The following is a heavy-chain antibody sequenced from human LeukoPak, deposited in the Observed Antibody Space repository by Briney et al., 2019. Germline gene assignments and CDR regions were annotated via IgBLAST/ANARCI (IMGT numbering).Heavy chain of an antibody. CDR2: IIPIFGTA. CDR3: SRGSGYYYDSSGLAAGY. Sequence: SVKVSCKASGGTFSSYAISWVRQAPGQGLEWMGGIIPIFGTANYAQKFQGRVTITTDESTSTAYMELSSLRSEDTAVYYCSRGSGYYYDSSGLAAGYWGQGTLVTVSS. J-gene: IGHJ4*02. V-gene: IGHV1-69*05. CDR1: GGTFSSYA. D-gene: IGHD3-22*01.